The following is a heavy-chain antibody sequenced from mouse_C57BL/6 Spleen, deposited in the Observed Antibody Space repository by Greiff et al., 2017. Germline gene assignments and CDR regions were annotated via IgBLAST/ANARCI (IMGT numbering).Heavy chain of an antibody. D-gene: IGHD2-4*01. J-gene: IGHJ4*01. CDR1: GYTFTDYN. V-gene: IGHV1-18*01. Sequence: VQLQQSGPELVKPGASVKIPCKASGYTFTDYNMDWVKQSHGKSLEWIGDINPNNGGTIYNQKFKGKATLTVDKSSSTAYMELRSLTSEDTAVYYCARRDYDYDGYYAMDYWGQGTSVTVSS. CDR2: INPNNGGT. CDR3: ARRDYDYDGYYAMDY.